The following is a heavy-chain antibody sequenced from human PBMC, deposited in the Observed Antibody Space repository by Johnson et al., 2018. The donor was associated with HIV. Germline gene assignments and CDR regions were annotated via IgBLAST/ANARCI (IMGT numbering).Heavy chain of an antibody. V-gene: IGHV3-30*03. Sequence: QMQLVESGGGVVQPGRSLRLSCAASGFTFSSYGMHWVRQAPGKGLEWVAVISYDGSNKYYADSVKGRFTISRDNSKNTLYLQMNSLRAEDTAGYYCASPDYERYYGAFDIWCQGTMVTVSS. CDR3: ASPDYERYYGAFDI. J-gene: IGHJ3*02. D-gene: IGHD3-10*01. CDR1: GFTFSSYG. CDR2: ISYDGSNK.